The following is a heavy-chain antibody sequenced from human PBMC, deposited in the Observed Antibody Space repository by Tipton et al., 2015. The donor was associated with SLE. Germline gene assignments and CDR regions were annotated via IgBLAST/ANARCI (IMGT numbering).Heavy chain of an antibody. V-gene: IGHV3-9*01. Sequence: RSLRLSCAASGFNFDDYAMHWVRQGPGKGLEWVSGISWDSGSLDYADSVKGRFTISRDKAKNSLYLQMNSLRPEDTALYYCAKAPFEKGPYYYYYYMDVWGRGTTVTVSS. D-gene: IGHD3-9*01. CDR1: GFNFDDYA. CDR2: ISWDSGSL. J-gene: IGHJ6*03. CDR3: AKAPFEKGPYYYYYYMDV.